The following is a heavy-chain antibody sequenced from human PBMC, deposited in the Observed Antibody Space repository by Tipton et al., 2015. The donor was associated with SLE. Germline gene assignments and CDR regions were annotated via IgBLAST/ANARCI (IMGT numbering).Heavy chain of an antibody. V-gene: IGHV4-38-2*01. D-gene: IGHD1-1*01. J-gene: IGHJ6*04. CDR1: GFTFSRYS. CDR3: AKYRGGTMLDV. CDR2: SHHSGST. Sequence: LRLSCAASGFTFSRYSMNWVRQAPGKGLEWIGTSHHSGSTYYNPSLKSRLTISVDTSKNHFSLKLSSVTAADTAMYYCAKYRGGTMLDVWGKGTSVTVSS.